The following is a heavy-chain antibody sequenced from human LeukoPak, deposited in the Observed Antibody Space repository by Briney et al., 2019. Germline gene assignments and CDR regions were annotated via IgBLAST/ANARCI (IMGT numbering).Heavy chain of an antibody. D-gene: IGHD1-26*01. J-gene: IGHJ3*02. Sequence: GGSLRLSCAASRFLFSNYWMSWVRQAPGKGLEWVANIKQDGSEEYYVDSVKGRFTISRDNAENSLFLQMNSLTAEDTAVYYCARDPYSGSYGAFDIWGQGTMVTVS. CDR3: ARDPYSGSYGAFDI. V-gene: IGHV3-7*05. CDR2: IKQDGSEE. CDR1: RFLFSNYW.